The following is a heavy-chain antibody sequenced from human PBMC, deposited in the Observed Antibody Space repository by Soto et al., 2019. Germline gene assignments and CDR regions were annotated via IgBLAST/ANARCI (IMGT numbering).Heavy chain of an antibody. J-gene: IGHJ6*02. CDR1: GYTFTGYY. CDR3: ARGYSSSNSCYLRMDV. V-gene: IGHV1-2*02. D-gene: IGHD2-2*01. CDR2: INPNSGGT. Sequence: ASVKVSCKASGYTFTGYYMHWVRQAPGQGLEWMGWINPNSGGTNYAQKFQGRVTMTRDTSISTAYMELSRLRSDDTAVYYCARGYSSSNSCYLRMDVWGQGTTVTVSS.